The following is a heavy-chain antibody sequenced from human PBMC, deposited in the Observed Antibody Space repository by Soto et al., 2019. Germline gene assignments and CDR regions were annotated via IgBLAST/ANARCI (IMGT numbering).Heavy chain of an antibody. Sequence: PGGSLRLSCAASGFTFDDYAMHWVRQAPGKDQEWVSGISGSGGSTYYADSVKGRFTISRNNSKNTLYLQMNSLRAEDTAVYYCAKEGIVLVPAGYYYYGMDVWGQGTTVTVSS. CDR1: GFTFDDYA. D-gene: IGHD2-2*01. V-gene: IGHV3-23*01. J-gene: IGHJ6*02. CDR3: AKEGIVLVPAGYYYYGMDV. CDR2: ISGSGGST.